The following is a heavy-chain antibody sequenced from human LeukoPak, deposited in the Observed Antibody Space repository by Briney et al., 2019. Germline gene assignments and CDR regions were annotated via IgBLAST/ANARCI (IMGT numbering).Heavy chain of an antibody. CDR1: DFTFSSYS. CDR2: ISSSGIHI. J-gene: IGHJ4*02. Sequence: GGSLRLSCVASDFTFSSYSMNWVRQAPGKGLEWVSAISSSGIHIDYADSVKGRFTISRDNAKNSLYLQMNSLRAEDTAVYYCARRAGRSGYYYFDYWGQGTLVTVSS. CDR3: ARRAGRSGYYYFDY. D-gene: IGHD3-22*01. V-gene: IGHV3-21*01.